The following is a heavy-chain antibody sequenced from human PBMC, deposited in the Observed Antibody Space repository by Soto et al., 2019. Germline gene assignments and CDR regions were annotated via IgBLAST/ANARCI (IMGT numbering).Heavy chain of an antibody. V-gene: IGHV1-2*02. CDR1: GYTLTDYY. J-gene: IGHJ6*02. CDR2: INPKTGDT. Sequence: QVQLAQSGAEVKKPGASVKFSCKASGYTLTDYYINWVRQAPGRGLEWMGWINPKTGDTYSAQNFQGRVTTTRDTSIDTGYMELSRLQSDDTAVYYCARSSGSYSYYGMDVWGQGTTLTVSS. CDR3: ARSSGSYSYYGMDV. D-gene: IGHD1-26*01.